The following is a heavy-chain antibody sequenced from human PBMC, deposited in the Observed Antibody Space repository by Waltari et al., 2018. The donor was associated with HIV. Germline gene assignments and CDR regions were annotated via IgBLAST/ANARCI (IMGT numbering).Heavy chain of an antibody. J-gene: IGHJ6*02. Sequence: QVQLQESGPGLVKPSQTLSLTCTVSGGSISSGSYYWSWIRQPAGKGLEWIGRIYTSGSTNYNPSLKSRVTISVDTSKNQFSLKLSSVTAADTAVYYCARDWGGVAAAGTRYYYYGMDVWGQGTTVTVSS. CDR1: GGSISSGSYY. CDR2: IYTSGST. D-gene: IGHD6-13*01. V-gene: IGHV4-61*02. CDR3: ARDWGGVAAAGTRYYYYGMDV.